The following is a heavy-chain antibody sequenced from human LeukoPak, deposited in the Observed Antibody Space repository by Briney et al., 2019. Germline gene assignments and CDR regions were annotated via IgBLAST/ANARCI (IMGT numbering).Heavy chain of an antibody. Sequence: GGSLRLSCAASGFTFSRYWMTGVRQAPGKGLEWVANIKEDGNKQYYVDSVKGRFTISRDNAENSLYLEMNSLRPEDTAVYFCARGEAFCDYWGQGARVTVSS. CDR1: GFTFSRYW. D-gene: IGHD3-3*02. CDR3: ARGEAFCDY. V-gene: IGHV3-7*05. CDR2: IKEDGNKQ. J-gene: IGHJ4*02.